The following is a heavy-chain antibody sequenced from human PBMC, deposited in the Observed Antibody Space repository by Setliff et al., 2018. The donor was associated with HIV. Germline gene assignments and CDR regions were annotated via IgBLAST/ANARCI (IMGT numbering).Heavy chain of an antibody. J-gene: IGHJ3*02. CDR1: GFTFGSYA. CDR3: VRDLTTIVTRKVFDI. V-gene: IGHV3-30*04. D-gene: IGHD4-4*01. CDR2: ISYDGSYN. Sequence: GVSLRLSCVVSGFTFGSYAMHWVRQAPGKGLEWVAVISYDGSYNYYADSVKGRFTISRDNSKNTLYVQMNSLRADDTGIYYCVRDLTTIVTRKVFDIWGQGTMVTVSS.